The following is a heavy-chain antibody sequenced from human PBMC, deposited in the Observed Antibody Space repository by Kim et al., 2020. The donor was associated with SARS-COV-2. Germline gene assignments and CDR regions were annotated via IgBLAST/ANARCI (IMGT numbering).Heavy chain of an antibody. J-gene: IGHJ4*02. V-gene: IGHV3-15*01. Sequence: GTTDYGAPAKDRFTISRDDSKNTLYLQMNSLKTEDTAVYYCTRGTGTLVYWGQGTLVTVSS. CDR2: GTT. D-gene: IGHD1-1*01. CDR3: TRGTGTLVY.